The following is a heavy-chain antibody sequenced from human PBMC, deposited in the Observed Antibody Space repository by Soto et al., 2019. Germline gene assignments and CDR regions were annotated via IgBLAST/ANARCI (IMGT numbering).Heavy chain of an antibody. V-gene: IGHV4-34*01. Sequence: SETLSLTCAVYGGSFSGYYWSWIRQPPGKGLEWIGEINHSGSTNYDPSLKSRVTISVDTSKNQFSLKLSSVTAADTAVYYCAGGRSVSQLALQRYYYYGMDVWGQGTTVTAP. D-gene: IGHD1-7*01. J-gene: IGHJ6*02. CDR3: AGGRSVSQLALQRYYYYGMDV. CDR1: GGSFSGYY. CDR2: INHSGST.